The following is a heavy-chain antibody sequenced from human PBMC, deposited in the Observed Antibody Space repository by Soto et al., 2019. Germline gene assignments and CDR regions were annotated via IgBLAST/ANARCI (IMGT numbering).Heavy chain of an antibody. J-gene: IGHJ5*02. CDR1: GGSISSSNSY. D-gene: IGHD1-20*01. CDR3: ARGIQEGFDP. CDR2: IYHGGNT. Sequence: SETLSLTCTVSGGSISSSNSYWGWIRQPPWKGLEWIGSIYHGGNTYYNPSLESRVTISVDTSRNQFSLRLSSVTAADTAAYYCARGIQEGFDPWGQGXLVTVYS. V-gene: IGHV4-39*01.